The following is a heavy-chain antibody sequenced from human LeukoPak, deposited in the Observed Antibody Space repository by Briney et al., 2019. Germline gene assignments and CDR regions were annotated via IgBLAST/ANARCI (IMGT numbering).Heavy chain of an antibody. CDR2: IYYSGST. CDR1: GGSISSSNYY. J-gene: IGHJ4*02. V-gene: IGHV4-39*01. D-gene: IGHD1-26*01. CDR3: ERYYSGSYGFDY. Sequence: SETLSLTCTVSGGSISSSNYYWGWIRQPPGEGLEWIGYIYYSGSTYYNPSLKSRVTMSVDTSKNQFSLKLSSVTAADTAVYYCERYYSGSYGFDYWGQGTLVTVSS.